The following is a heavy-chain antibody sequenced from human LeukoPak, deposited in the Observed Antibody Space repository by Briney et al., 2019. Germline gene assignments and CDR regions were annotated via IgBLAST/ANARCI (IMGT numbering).Heavy chain of an antibody. D-gene: IGHD6-13*01. Sequence: SETLSLTCAVYGGSFSGYYWNWIRQPPGKGLEWIGEINHSGRNNYNPSLKSRVTISVDTSKNQFSLKLTSVTAADTAVYYCARGRMAAAATRGDYLDYWGQGTLSPSPQ. J-gene: IGHJ4*02. CDR1: GGSFSGYY. CDR2: INHSGRN. CDR3: ARGRMAAAATRGDYLDY. V-gene: IGHV4-34*01.